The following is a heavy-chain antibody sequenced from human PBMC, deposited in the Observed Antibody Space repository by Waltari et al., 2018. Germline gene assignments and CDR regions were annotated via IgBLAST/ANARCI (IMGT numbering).Heavy chain of an antibody. J-gene: IGHJ4*02. CDR1: GGTFSSYA. D-gene: IGHD3-10*01. V-gene: IGHV1-69*05. CDR2: IIHIFGTA. CDR3: ARGVAVFTMVQGVAYFDY. Sequence: QVQLVQSGAEVKKPGSSVKVSCKASGGTFSSYAISWVRQAPGQGLEWMGGIIHIFGTATSPQKFQGRVTITTDESTSTAYMELSSLRSEDTAVYYCARGVAVFTMVQGVAYFDYWGQGTLVTVSS.